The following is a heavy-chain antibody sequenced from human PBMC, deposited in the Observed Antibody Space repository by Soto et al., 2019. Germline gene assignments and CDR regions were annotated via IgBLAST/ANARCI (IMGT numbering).Heavy chain of an antibody. CDR2: IYYSGST. D-gene: IGHD6-25*01. V-gene: IGHV4-31*03. CDR1: GGSISSGGYY. CDR3: AREGTAAGGDWFDP. J-gene: IGHJ5*02. Sequence: QVQLQESGPGLVKPSQTLSLTCTVSGGSISSGGYYWSWIRQHPGKGLEWSGYIYYSGSTYYNPSLKSRVTISVDTSKNQFSLKLSSVTAADTAVYYCAREGTAAGGDWFDPWGQGTLVTVSS.